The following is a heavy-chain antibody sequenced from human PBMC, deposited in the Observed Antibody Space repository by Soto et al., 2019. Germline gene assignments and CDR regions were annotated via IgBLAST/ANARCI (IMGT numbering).Heavy chain of an antibody. V-gene: IGHV1-46*01. D-gene: IGHD3-10*01. Sequence: GASVKVSCKASGYTFTSYYMHWVRQAPGQGLEWMGIINPSGGSTSYAQKFQGRVTMTRDTSTSTVYMELSSLRSEDTAVYYCARDKYYGSGSYYNLASGGVLGYWGQGTLVTVSS. J-gene: IGHJ4*02. CDR1: GYTFTSYY. CDR3: ARDKYYGSGSYYNLASGGVLGY. CDR2: INPSGGST.